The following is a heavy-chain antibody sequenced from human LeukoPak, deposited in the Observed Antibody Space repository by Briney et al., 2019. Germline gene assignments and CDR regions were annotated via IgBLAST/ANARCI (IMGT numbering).Heavy chain of an antibody. CDR3: ARGRVITIFGVVPRRWGFDP. CDR1: GFTFSRSA. D-gene: IGHD3-3*01. Sequence: PGGSLRLSCAASGFTFSRSAMHWVRQAPGKGLEWVAVISYDGSNKYYADSVTGRFTISRDNSKNTLYLQMNGLRAEDTAVYYCARGRVITIFGVVPRRWGFDPWGQGTLVTVSS. J-gene: IGHJ5*02. V-gene: IGHV3-30-3*01. CDR2: ISYDGSNK.